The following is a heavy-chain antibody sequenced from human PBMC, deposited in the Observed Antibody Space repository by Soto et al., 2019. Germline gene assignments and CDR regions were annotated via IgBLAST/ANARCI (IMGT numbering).Heavy chain of an antibody. CDR1: TFSMYS. J-gene: IGHJ5*02. Sequence: EVQGVESGGGLVKPGGSLRLSCTFTFSMYSMNWVRQAPGKGLEWVASISSGSAYIKYAESVKGRFTISRDNAKNSLHLQMNSLRAEDTAIYHCARDQGGSYDSWFDPWGQGTLVTVSS. CDR3: ARDQGGSYDSWFDP. D-gene: IGHD1-26*01. CDR2: ISSGSAYI. V-gene: IGHV3-21*06.